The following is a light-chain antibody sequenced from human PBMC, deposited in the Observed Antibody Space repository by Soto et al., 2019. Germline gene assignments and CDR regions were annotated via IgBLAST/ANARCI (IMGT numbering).Light chain of an antibody. Sequence: EIVMTQSPATLSVSPGERVTLSCGASQSVSSDLAWYQQKPGQAPRLLVYGASTRATGIPARFSGSGSGAEFTLTISSLQSEDFAVYYCQQYYSTPFAFGGGTKVEIK. J-gene: IGKJ4*01. CDR1: QSVSSD. V-gene: IGKV3-15*01. CDR3: QQYYSTPFA. CDR2: GAS.